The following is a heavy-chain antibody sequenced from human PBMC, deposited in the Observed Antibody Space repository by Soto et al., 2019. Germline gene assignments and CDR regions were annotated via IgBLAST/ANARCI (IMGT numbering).Heavy chain of an antibody. Sequence: EVQLVESGGGLVQPGGSLRLSCEASGFTFSSYWMSWVRQAPGKGLEWVANIKQDGSEKYYVDSVKGRFTISRDNDKNSLYLQMNDLRAEDTAGYYCASGIAAAGVPLYYYYGMDVWGQGTTVTVSS. J-gene: IGHJ6*02. CDR2: IKQDGSEK. V-gene: IGHV3-7*01. D-gene: IGHD6-13*01. CDR3: ASGIAAAGVPLYYYYGMDV. CDR1: GFTFSSYW.